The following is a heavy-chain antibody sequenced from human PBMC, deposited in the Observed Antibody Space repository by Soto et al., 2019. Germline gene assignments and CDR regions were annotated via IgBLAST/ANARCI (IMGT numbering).Heavy chain of an antibody. V-gene: IGHV4-59*12. Sequence: SETLSLTCTVSGDSIGTYNWGWIRQPPGKRLEWIGYIYSNGGTSYNPALKSRVTISADTSTKQFSLRLSSVTAADTAVYYCASYASGSYPFFDQWGRGTLVTVS. CDR3: ASYASGSYPFFDQ. CDR1: GDSIGTYN. J-gene: IGHJ4*02. D-gene: IGHD3-10*01. CDR2: IYSNGGT.